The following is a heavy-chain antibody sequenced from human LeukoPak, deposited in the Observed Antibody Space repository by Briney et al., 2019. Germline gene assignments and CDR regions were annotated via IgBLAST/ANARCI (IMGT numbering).Heavy chain of an antibody. CDR1: GYTFTSYY. J-gene: IGHJ6*03. CDR3: AREYYFYHMDG. Sequence: ASVKVPCKASGYTFTSYYMHWVRQAPGQGLEWMGIINPSGGSTSYAQKFQGRVTMTRDMSTSTVYMELSSLRADDTAVYYCAREYYFYHMDGWGKGTTVTVSS. CDR2: INPSGGST. V-gene: IGHV1-46*01.